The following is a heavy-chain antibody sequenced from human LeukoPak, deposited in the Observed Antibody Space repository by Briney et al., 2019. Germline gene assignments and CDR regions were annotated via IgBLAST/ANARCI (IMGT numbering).Heavy chain of an antibody. D-gene: IGHD6-25*01. Sequence: ASVKVSCKASGYTFTSYAMHWVRQAPGQRLEWMGWMNAGNGNTKYSQKFQGRVTITRDTSASTAYMELSSLRSEDTAVYYCARSQPSGGYYYYGMDVWGKGTTVPVSS. V-gene: IGHV1-3*01. J-gene: IGHJ6*04. CDR3: ARSQPSGGYYYYGMDV. CDR2: MNAGNGNT. CDR1: GYTFTSYA.